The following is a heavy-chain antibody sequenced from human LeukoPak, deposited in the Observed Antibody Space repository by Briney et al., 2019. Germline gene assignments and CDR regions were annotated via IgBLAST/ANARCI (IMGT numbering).Heavy chain of an antibody. D-gene: IGHD4-17*01. J-gene: IGHJ4*02. CDR1: GGSISSYY. CDR3: ARVSSEDGDYAIDY. Sequence: SETLSLTCTVSGGSISSYYWSWIRQPPWKGLEWIGYFYYSGRTNYNPSLKSRVTISVDTSKDQFSLKLSSVTAADTAVYYCARVSSEDGDYAIDYWGQGTLVTVSS. V-gene: IGHV4-59*01. CDR2: FYYSGRT.